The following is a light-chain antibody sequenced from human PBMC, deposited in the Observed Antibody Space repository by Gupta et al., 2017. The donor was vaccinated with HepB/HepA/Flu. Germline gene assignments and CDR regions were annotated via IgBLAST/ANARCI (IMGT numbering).Light chain of an antibody. CDR2: LAS. J-gene: IGKJ1*01. CDR3: LQYGRYPWT. V-gene: IGKV1-5*03. Sequence: DIHMTQSPSTLSASVGASVTITCRASQSIRGLVAWYQHKPGQAPKLLLYLASTLESGIPLRFAGSGSGTEFTLTINSLQPIDFATYFCLQYGRYPWTFGQGTKVEI. CDR1: QSIRGL.